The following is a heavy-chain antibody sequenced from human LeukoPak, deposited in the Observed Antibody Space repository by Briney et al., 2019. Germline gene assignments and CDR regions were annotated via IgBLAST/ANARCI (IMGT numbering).Heavy chain of an antibody. V-gene: IGHV3-7*01. CDR3: ARDARGFTMVRGTLDY. D-gene: IGHD3-10*01. CDR2: IKQDGSEK. Sequence: GGSLRLSCAASGFTFSSYWMSWVRQAPGKGLEWVANIKQDGSEKYYVDSVKGRFTISRDNAKNSLYLQMNSLRAEDTAVYYCARDARGFTMVRGTLDYWGQGTLVTVSS. CDR1: GFTFSSYW. J-gene: IGHJ4*02.